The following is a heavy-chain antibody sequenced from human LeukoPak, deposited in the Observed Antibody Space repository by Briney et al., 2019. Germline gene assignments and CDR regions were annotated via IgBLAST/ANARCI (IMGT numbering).Heavy chain of an antibody. D-gene: IGHD3-22*01. Sequence: QPGRSLRLSCAASGFTFSSYGMHWVRQAPGKGLEWVAVIWYDGSNKYYADSVKGRFTISRDNSKNTLYLQMNSLRAEDTAVYYCAKGTYYYDSSGYAFDYWGQGILVTVSS. CDR3: AKGTYYYDSSGYAFDY. CDR2: IWYDGSNK. V-gene: IGHV3-33*06. J-gene: IGHJ4*02. CDR1: GFTFSSYG.